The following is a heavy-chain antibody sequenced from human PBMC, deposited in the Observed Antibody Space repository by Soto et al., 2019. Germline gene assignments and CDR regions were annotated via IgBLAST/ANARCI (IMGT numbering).Heavy chain of an antibody. CDR1: GFTFSSYA. Sequence: GGSLRLSCSASGFTFSSYAMHWVRQAPGKGLEYVSAISSNGGSTYYADSVKGRFTISRDNSKNTLYLQMSSLRAEDTAVYYCVKDAFGYSYGWGNYYYGMDVWGQGTTVTVSS. V-gene: IGHV3-64D*08. J-gene: IGHJ6*02. CDR3: VKDAFGYSYGWGNYYYGMDV. CDR2: ISSNGGST. D-gene: IGHD5-18*01.